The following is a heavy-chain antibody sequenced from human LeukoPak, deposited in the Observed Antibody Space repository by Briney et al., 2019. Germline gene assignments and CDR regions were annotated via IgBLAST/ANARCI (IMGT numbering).Heavy chain of an antibody. V-gene: IGHV3-9*01. CDR3: AKSLDGVYYFDY. J-gene: IGHJ4*02. Sequence: GGSLRLSCAASGFTFSSYAMSWVRQAPGKGLEWVSGISWNSGSIGYADSVKGRFTISGDNAKNSLCLQMNSLRAEDTALYYCAKSLDGVYYFDYWGQGTLVTVSS. CDR2: ISWNSGSI. CDR1: GFTFSSYA.